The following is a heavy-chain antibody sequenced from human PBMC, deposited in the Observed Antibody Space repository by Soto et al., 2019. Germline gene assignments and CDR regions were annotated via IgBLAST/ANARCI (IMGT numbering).Heavy chain of an antibody. V-gene: IGHV3-64D*06. CDR2: ISNNGGST. D-gene: IGHD3-10*01. Sequence: GGSLRLSCSASGFTFSTYAMHWVRQAPGKGLEYVSAISNNGGSTYYADSVKGRFTISRDNSKNTLYLQMSSLRTADTAIYYCVKGGITMDRGVLFAYSGQGTPLTVSS. CDR1: GFTFSTYA. CDR3: VKGGITMDRGVLFAY. J-gene: IGHJ4*02.